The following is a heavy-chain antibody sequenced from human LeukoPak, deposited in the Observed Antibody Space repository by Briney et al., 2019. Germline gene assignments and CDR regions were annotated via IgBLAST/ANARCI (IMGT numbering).Heavy chain of an antibody. V-gene: IGHV3-30*04. J-gene: IGHJ3*02. CDR1: GFTFSSYA. CDR3: ARPYCSSTSCHDAFDI. Sequence: GGSLRLSCAASGFTFSSYAMHWVRQAPGKGLEWVAVISYDGSNKYYADSVKGRFTISRDNSKNTLYLQMNSLRAEDTAVYYCARPYCSSTSCHDAFDIWGQGTMVTVSS. CDR2: ISYDGSNK. D-gene: IGHD2-2*01.